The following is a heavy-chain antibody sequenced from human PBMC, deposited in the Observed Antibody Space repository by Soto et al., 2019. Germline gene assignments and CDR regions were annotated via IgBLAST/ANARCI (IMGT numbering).Heavy chain of an antibody. CDR1: GYSFTSYW. J-gene: IGHJ3*02. CDR2: IYPGDSDT. D-gene: IGHD2-21*02. Sequence: PGESLKISCKGSGYSFTSYWIGWVRQMPGKGLEWMGIIYPGDSDTRYSPSFQGQVTISADKSISTAYLQWSSLKASDTAMYYCARLRASFGTHIVVVTAPDDAFDIWGQGTMVTVSS. CDR3: ARLRASFGTHIVVVTAPDDAFDI. V-gene: IGHV5-51*01.